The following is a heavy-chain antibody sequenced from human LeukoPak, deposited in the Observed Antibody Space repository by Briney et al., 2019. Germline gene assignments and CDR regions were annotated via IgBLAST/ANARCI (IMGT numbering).Heavy chain of an antibody. CDR3: ARGTSFYSSSSKHWFDP. V-gene: IGHV4-39*07. Sequence: PSETLSLTCTVSGGSISSSSYYWGWIRQPPGKGLEWIGSIYYSGSTYYNPSLKSRVTISVDTSKNQFSLKLSSVTAADTAVYYCARGTSFYSSSSKHWFDPWGQGTLVTVSS. D-gene: IGHD6-6*01. CDR2: IYYSGST. J-gene: IGHJ5*02. CDR1: GGSISSSSYY.